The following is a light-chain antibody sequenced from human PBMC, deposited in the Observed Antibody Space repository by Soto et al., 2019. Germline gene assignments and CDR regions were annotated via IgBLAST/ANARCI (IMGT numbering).Light chain of an antibody. CDR2: GAS. CDR1: QSVNSN. J-gene: IGKJ1*01. V-gene: IGKV3D-15*01. CDR3: QQYNNWPWT. Sequence: EIVLTQSPATLSLSLGERATLSSRASQSVNSNLDWYQQPHGQAHRLLVYGASTRATGIPARVSGSGSGTEFTLTISSLQSEDVAVYYCQQYNNWPWTFGQGTKV.